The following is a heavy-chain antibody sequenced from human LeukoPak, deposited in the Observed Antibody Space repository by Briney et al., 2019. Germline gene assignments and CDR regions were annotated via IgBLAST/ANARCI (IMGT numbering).Heavy chain of an antibody. J-gene: IGHJ4*02. CDR1: GFTFRSYA. Sequence: GGSLRLSCAASGFTFRSYAMHWVRQAPGKGLEWVAGIWLDGSGKYYADSVKGRFTLSRDNSKNTLYLQMDSLRAEDTAVYYCARAAGAGSYYSATLDYWGQGTLVTVSS. D-gene: IGHD3-10*01. V-gene: IGHV3-33*01. CDR2: IWLDGSGK. CDR3: ARAAGAGSYYSATLDY.